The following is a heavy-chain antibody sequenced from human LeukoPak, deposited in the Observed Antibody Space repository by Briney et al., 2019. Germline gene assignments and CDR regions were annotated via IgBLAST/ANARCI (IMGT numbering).Heavy chain of an antibody. J-gene: IGHJ3*01. CDR1: GFTFSSYW. CDR2: INQDGTEK. Sequence: GGSLRLSCAASGFTFSSYWMSWVRQAPGEGLEWVAKINQDGTEKAYVDSVRGRFTISRDNAKNSLFLQMNSLRAEDTAVYYCARGGQGDGYSADEAFDFWGQGTMVTVSS. V-gene: IGHV3-7*01. D-gene: IGHD5-24*01. CDR3: ARGGQGDGYSADEAFDF.